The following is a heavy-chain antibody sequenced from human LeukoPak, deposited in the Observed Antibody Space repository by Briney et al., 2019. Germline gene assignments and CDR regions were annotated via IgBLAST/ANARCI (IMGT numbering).Heavy chain of an antibody. CDR3: ARSTYDHSSGYYFPFDY. Sequence: ASVKVSCKASGYTFTSYYMHWARQAPGQGLEWMGIINPSGGSTSYAQKFQGRVTMTRDMSTSTVYMELSSLRSEDTAVYYCARSTYDHSSGYYFPFDYWAREPWSPSPQ. CDR2: INPSGGST. V-gene: IGHV1-46*01. CDR1: GYTFTSYY. J-gene: IGHJ4*02. D-gene: IGHD3-22*01.